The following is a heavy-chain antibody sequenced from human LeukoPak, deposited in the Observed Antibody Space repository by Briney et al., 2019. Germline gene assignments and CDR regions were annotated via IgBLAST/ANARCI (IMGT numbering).Heavy chain of an antibody. CDR3: AKIAYYDFWSGQPHY. D-gene: IGHD3-3*01. Sequence: SGGSLRLSCAASGFTFRSYAMSWVRQAPGKGLEWVSAISGSGGSTYYADSVKGRFTISRDNSKNTLYLQMNSLRAEDTAVYYCAKIAYYDFWSGQPHYWGQGTLVTVSS. J-gene: IGHJ4*02. V-gene: IGHV3-23*01. CDR2: ISGSGGST. CDR1: GFTFRSYA.